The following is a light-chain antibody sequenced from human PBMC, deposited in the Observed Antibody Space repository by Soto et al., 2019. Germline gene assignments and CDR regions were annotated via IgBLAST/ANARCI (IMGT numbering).Light chain of an antibody. J-gene: IGKJ1*01. CDR2: DTS. V-gene: IGKV3-20*01. CDR1: QSVSRY. Sequence: IGSTHSPATLSLYPGESATLFFRASQSVSRYLAWYQRKNGQAPRIIIYDTSNRATGIPARFSGSGSGTDVNLTISRLETEDFAVYYCEQYGSSPRTFGQGTKVDIK. CDR3: EQYGSSPRT.